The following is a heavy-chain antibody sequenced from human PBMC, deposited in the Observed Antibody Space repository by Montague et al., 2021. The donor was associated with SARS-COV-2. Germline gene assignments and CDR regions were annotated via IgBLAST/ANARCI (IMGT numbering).Heavy chain of an antibody. V-gene: IGHV4-59*01. D-gene: IGHD3-10*01. CDR3: AREVSGSYYNGWLDP. Sequence: STNYNPSLKSRVTISVDTSKNQFSLKLSSVTAADTAVYYCAREVSGSYYNGWLDPWGQGTMVNVSS. CDR2: ST. J-gene: IGHJ5*02.